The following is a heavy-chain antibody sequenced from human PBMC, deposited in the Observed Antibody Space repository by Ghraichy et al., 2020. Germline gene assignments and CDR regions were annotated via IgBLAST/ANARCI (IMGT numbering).Heavy chain of an antibody. CDR2: ISHDVSNK. J-gene: IGHJ4*02. CDR3: AKDHAYNIYGTTYFDY. CDR1: GFTFSSYG. Sequence: GGSLRLSCAASGFTFSSYGMHWVRQAPGKGLEWVAVISHDVSNKYYADSVKGRFTISRDNSKNTLYLQMNSLRAEDTAVYYCAKDHAYNIYGTTYFDYWGQGTLVTVSS. D-gene: IGHD5-24*01. V-gene: IGHV3-30*18.